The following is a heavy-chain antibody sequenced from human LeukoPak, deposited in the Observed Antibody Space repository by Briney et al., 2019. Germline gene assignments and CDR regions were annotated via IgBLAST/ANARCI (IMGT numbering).Heavy chain of an antibody. Sequence: PSGGSLRLSCAASGFTFSSYGMHWVRQAPGKGLEWVAFIRYDGSYTYYAESVKGRFTISGDNSKNTLYLQIKSLRTADTAVYYCAKEIDYGDYRGPDYWGQGTLVTVSS. CDR2: IRYDGSYT. D-gene: IGHD4-17*01. J-gene: IGHJ4*02. CDR1: GFTFSSYG. CDR3: AKEIDYGDYRGPDY. V-gene: IGHV3-30*02.